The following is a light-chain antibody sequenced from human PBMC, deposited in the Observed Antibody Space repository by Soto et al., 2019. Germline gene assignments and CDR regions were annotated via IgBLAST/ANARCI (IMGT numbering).Light chain of an antibody. J-gene: IGLJ1*01. CDR1: SGDVGGYNY. CDR3: SSYTSTSTLYV. V-gene: IGLV2-14*01. Sequence: QSVLTQPASMSGSDGQSITISCTGSSGDVGGYNYVSWYQQHPGKAPKLMIYEVSNRPSGVSNRFSGSKSGNTASLTISGLQAEDEADYYCSSYTSTSTLYVFGTGTKLTVL. CDR2: EVS.